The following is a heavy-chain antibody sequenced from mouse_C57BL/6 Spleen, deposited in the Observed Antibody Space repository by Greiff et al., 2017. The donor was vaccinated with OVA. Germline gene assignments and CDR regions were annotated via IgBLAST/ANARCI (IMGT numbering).Heavy chain of an antibody. J-gene: IGHJ3*01. Sequence: VHVKQSGAELVRPGASVKLSCTASGFNIKDDYMHWVKQRPEQGLEWIGWIDPENGDTEYASKFQGKATITADTSSNTAYLQLSSLTSEDTAVYYCTTGYGFAYWGQGTLVTVSA. V-gene: IGHV14-4*01. D-gene: IGHD2-14*01. CDR3: TTGYGFAY. CDR2: IDPENGDT. CDR1: GFNIKDDY.